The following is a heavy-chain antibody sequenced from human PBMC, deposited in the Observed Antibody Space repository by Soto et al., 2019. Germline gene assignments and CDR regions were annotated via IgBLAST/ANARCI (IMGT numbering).Heavy chain of an antibody. D-gene: IGHD6-19*01. J-gene: IGHJ4*02. V-gene: IGHV4-39*01. Sequence: QLQLQESGPGLVKPSETLSLTCTVSGGSISSSSYYWGWIRQPPGKGLEWIGSIYYSGSTYYNPSLKSRVTASVVPSKNQVSLKLSSVTAEDTAVYYCARHQVLTSSGWYVGPGIVDYWGQGTLVTVSS. CDR2: IYYSGST. CDR1: GGSISSSSYY. CDR3: ARHQVLTSSGWYVGPGIVDY.